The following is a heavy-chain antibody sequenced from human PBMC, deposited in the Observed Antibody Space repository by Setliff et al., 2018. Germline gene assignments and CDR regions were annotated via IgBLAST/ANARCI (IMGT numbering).Heavy chain of an antibody. CDR2: IYHSGST. CDR1: GYSISSGYY. Sequence: SETLSLTCAVSGYSISSGYYWGWIRQPPGKGLEWIGSIYHSGSTNYNPSLKSRVTISMDTSKNQFSLKVSSVTAADTAIYYCARYDSSGYSENYYFDYWGQGTLVTVSS. CDR3: ARYDSSGYSENYYFDY. D-gene: IGHD3-22*01. V-gene: IGHV4-38-2*01. J-gene: IGHJ4*02.